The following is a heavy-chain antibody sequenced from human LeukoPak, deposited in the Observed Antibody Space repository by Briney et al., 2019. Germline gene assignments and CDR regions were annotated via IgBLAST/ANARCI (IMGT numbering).Heavy chain of an antibody. V-gene: IGHV4-61*01. Sequence: SETLSLTCTVSGGPISNNFYYWSWIRQPPGKGLEWIGYIYYSGSTNYNPSLKSRVTISVDTSKNQFSLKLSSVTAADTAVYYCARAYDSSGYLDYWGQGTLVTVSS. CDR1: GGPISNNFYY. D-gene: IGHD3-22*01. CDR2: IYYSGST. CDR3: ARAYDSSGYLDY. J-gene: IGHJ4*02.